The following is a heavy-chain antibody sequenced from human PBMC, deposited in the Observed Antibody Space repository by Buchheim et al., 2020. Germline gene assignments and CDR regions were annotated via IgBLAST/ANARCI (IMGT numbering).Heavy chain of an antibody. D-gene: IGHD3-16*01. CDR3: ARDPVGWGSYFYWFDP. J-gene: IGHJ5*02. V-gene: IGHV4-31*03. Sequence: QLQLQESGPGLVKPSETLSLTCTVSGGSISSGGYYWSWIRQHPGKGLEWIGYIYYSGSTYYNPSLKSRVTISVDTSKNQFSLKLSSVTAADTAVYYCARDPVGWGSYFYWFDPWGQGTL. CDR1: GGSISSGGYY. CDR2: IYYSGST.